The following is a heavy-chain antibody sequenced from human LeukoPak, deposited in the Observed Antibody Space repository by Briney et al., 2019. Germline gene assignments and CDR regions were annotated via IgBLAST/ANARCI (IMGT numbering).Heavy chain of an antibody. V-gene: IGHV3-33*01. D-gene: IGHD2-15*01. CDR3: ARDTSGYYDY. J-gene: IGHJ4*02. CDR2: IWFDGSNR. CDR1: EFTFRNYG. Sequence: PGGSLRLSCEASEFTFRNYGTHWVRQAPGKGLDWVGVIWFDGSNRYYADSVKGRFTISRDNSKNTLYLQVNSVRAEDTAVYYCARDTSGYYDYWGQGALVTVSS.